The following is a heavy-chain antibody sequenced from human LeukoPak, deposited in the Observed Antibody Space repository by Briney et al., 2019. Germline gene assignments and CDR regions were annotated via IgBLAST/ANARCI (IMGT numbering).Heavy chain of an antibody. D-gene: IGHD2-21*01. J-gene: IGHJ4*02. V-gene: IGHV3-23*01. CDR3: AKGYIRLWWFDY. Sequence: GGSLRLSCAASGFAFSSYAMSWVRQAPGKGLEWVSAISGSGGSTYYADSVKGRFTISRDNSKNTVYLQMTNLRAEDTAVYYCAKGYIRLWWFDYWGQGTLVTVSS. CDR2: ISGSGGST. CDR1: GFAFSSYA.